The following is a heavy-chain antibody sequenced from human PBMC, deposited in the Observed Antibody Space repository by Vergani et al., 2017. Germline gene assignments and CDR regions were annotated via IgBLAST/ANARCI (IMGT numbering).Heavy chain of an antibody. CDR2: ISYDGSNK. J-gene: IGHJ4*02. CDR3: ARAGRPIAARLYFDY. CDR1: GFTFSSYS. V-gene: IGHV3-30*03. Sequence: VQLVESGGGLVKPGGSLRLSCAASGFTFSSYSMHWVRQAPGKGLEWVAVISYDGSNKYYADSVKGRFTISRDNSKNTLYLQMNSLRAEDTAVYYCARAGRPIAARLYFDYWGQGTLVTVSS. D-gene: IGHD6-6*01.